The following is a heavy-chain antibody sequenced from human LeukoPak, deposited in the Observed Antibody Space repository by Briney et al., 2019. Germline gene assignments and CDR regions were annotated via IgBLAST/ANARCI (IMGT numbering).Heavy chain of an antibody. D-gene: IGHD3-10*01. CDR1: GGSISSSSYY. V-gene: IGHV4-39*01. J-gene: IGHJ6*03. CDR3: AKTQTRVV. CDR2: IYYSGST. Sequence: SETLALTCTVSGGSISSSSYYWGWIRQPPGKGLEWIGSIYYSGSTFYNPSLKSRVTISVDTSKNQFSLKLSSVTATDTAVYYCAKTQTRVVWGKGTTVTVSS.